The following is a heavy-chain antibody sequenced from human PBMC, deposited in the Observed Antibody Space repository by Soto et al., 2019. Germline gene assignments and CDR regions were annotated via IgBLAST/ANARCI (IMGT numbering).Heavy chain of an antibody. J-gene: IGHJ4*02. D-gene: IGHD6-19*01. CDR3: ARGTGYSSGREPRYFDY. V-gene: IGHV3-21*01. CDR1: GFTFSSYS. CDR2: ISSSSSYI. Sequence: GGSLRLSCAASGFTFSSYSMNWVRQAPGKGLEWVSSISSSSSYIYYADSVKGRFTISRDNAKNSLYLQMNSLRAEDTAVYYFARGTGYSSGREPRYFDYWGQGTLVTVSS.